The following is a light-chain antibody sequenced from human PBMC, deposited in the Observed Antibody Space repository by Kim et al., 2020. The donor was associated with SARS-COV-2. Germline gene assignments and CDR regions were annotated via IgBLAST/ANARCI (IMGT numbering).Light chain of an antibody. CDR3: QQYNNWPLT. CDR1: QSAKSK. CDR2: GA. V-gene: IGKV3-15*01. J-gene: IGKJ4*01. Sequence: EIEMTQSPATLSVSPGESATLSCRASQSAKSKLAWYQQRPGQAPRLLIFGASRATDIPARFSGSGSGTEFTLTITSLQSEDSAIYYCQQYNNWPLTFGGGTKVDIK.